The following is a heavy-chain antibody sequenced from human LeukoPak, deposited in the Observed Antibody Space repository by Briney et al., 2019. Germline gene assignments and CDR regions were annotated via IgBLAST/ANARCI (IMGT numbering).Heavy chain of an antibody. D-gene: IGHD3-10*01. CDR3: ARERRNYGSGSYFALPYYYYYYMDV. J-gene: IGHJ6*03. V-gene: IGHV3-7*01. Sequence: PGGSLRLSCAASGFTFSSYWMSWVRQAPGKGLEWVANIKQDGSEKYYVDSVKGRFTISRDNAKNSLYLQMNSLRAEDTAVYYCARERRNYGSGSYFALPYYYYYYMDVWGKGTTVTVSS. CDR1: GFTFSSYW. CDR2: IKQDGSEK.